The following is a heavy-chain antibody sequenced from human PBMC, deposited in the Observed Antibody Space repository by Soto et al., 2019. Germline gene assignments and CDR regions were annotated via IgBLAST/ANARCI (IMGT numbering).Heavy chain of an antibody. CDR2: ISAYNGNT. Sequence: ASVKVSCKASGFTFTRYGISWVRQAPGQGLEWMGWISAYNGNTNYAQKLQGRVTMTTDTSTSTAYMELRSLRSDDTAVYYCAREILYGVFDYWGQGTLVTVSS. CDR1: GFTFTRYG. D-gene: IGHD4-17*01. CDR3: AREILYGVFDY. J-gene: IGHJ4*02. V-gene: IGHV1-18*01.